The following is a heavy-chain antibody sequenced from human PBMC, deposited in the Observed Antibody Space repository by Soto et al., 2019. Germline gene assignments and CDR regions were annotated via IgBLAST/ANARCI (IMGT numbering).Heavy chain of an antibody. CDR2: IVDTGGRT. CDR1: GFAFSSYA. Sequence: EVPLLESGGGLVQPGGSLRLSCTASGFAFSSYAMNWVRQAPGKGLEWVSGIVDTGGRTFYADSVKGRFTISRDNSKNTLYLEMNSLRAEDTATYYCAPVPAASSYYNTDVWGQGTTVTVSS. D-gene: IGHD2-2*01. V-gene: IGHV3-23*01. CDR3: APVPAASSYYNTDV. J-gene: IGHJ6*02.